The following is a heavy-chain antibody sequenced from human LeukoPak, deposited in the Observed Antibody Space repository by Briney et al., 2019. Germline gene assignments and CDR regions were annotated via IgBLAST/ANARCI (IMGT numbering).Heavy chain of an antibody. V-gene: IGHV1-3*01. Sequence: VSVKVSCKASGCTFTSYAMHWVRQAPGQRLEWMGWINAGNGNTKYSQRFQGRVTLTRDTSASTVYMELRSLRSEDTAVYYCARGYYDLLTGHVVTYYFDYWGQGTLVTVSS. CDR1: GCTFTSYA. J-gene: IGHJ4*02. CDR2: INAGNGNT. CDR3: ARGYYDLLTGHVVTYYFDY. D-gene: IGHD3-9*01.